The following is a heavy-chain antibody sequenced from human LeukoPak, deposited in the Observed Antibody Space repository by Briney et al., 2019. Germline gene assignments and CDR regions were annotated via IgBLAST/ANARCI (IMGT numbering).Heavy chain of an antibody. CDR2: IWYDGSNK. V-gene: IGHV3-33*01. D-gene: IGHD5-12*01. Sequence: GGSLRLSCAASGFTFSSYGMHWVRQAPGKGLEWVAVIWYDGSNKYYADSVKGRFTISRDNSKNTLYLQMNSLRAEDTAVYYCATSGYSGYDPGYGMDVWGQGTTVTVSS. J-gene: IGHJ6*02. CDR1: GFTFSSYG. CDR3: ATSGYSGYDPGYGMDV.